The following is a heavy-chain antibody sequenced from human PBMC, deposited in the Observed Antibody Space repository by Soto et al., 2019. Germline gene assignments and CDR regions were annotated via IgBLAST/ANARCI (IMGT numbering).Heavy chain of an antibody. Sequence: QVHLVQSGAEVEKPGASVKVSCKASGHTFTDYGISWVRQAPGQGLQWMGWITAFNGNTKYAQQFQGRVTMTTDTSTSTAYMELRSLESDDTAVYYCARISQSDFWSGYYYFFDYWGQGTLVTVSS. CDR2: ITAFNGNT. CDR1: GHTFTDYG. V-gene: IGHV1-18*01. D-gene: IGHD3-3*01. J-gene: IGHJ4*02. CDR3: ARISQSDFWSGYYYFFDY.